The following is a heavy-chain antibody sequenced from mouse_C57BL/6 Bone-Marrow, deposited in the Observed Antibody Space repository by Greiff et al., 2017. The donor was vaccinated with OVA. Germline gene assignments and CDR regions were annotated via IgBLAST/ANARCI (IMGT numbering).Heavy chain of an antibody. J-gene: IGHJ4*01. CDR1: GFTFSDYY. CDR2: ISNGGGST. CDR3: ARPYGLYAMDY. Sequence: EVNVVESGGGLVQPGGSLKLSCAASGFTFSDYYMYWVRQTPEKRLEWVAYISNGGGSTYYPDTVKGRFTISRDNAKNTLYLQMSRLKSEDTAMYYCARPYGLYAMDYWGQGTSVTVSS. V-gene: IGHV5-12*01. D-gene: IGHD1-1*02.